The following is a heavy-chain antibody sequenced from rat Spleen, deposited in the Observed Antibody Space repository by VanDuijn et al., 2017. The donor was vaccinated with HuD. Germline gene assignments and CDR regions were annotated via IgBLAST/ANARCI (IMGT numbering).Heavy chain of an antibody. D-gene: IGHD1-6*01. Sequence: EVQLVESGGGLVQPGGSLKLSCVASGFTLNNYWITWIRQGPGKGLEWVASITNTAGSTYYPDSVKGRFTISRDNAKSTLYLQMNSLRSEDTATYYCTRADYYHYVMDAWGQGASVTVSS. CDR3: TRADYYHYVMDA. CDR1: GFTLNNYW. J-gene: IGHJ4*01. V-gene: IGHV5-31*01. CDR2: ITNTAGST.